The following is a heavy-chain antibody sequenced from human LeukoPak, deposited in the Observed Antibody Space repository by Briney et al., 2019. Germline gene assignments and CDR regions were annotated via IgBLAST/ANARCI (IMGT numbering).Heavy chain of an antibody. CDR2: ISTSSFTI. V-gene: IGHV3-48*01. D-gene: IGHD6-19*01. J-gene: IGHJ3*02. CDR3: AKALPGYSSGWYTAYTFDI. Sequence: GGSLRLSCAASGFTFSSDSMNWVRQAPGKGLEWVSYISTSSFTIHYADSVKGRFTISRDNARNSLYLQMNSLRAEDTAVYYCAKALPGYSSGWYTAYTFDIWGRGTMVTVSS. CDR1: GFTFSSDS.